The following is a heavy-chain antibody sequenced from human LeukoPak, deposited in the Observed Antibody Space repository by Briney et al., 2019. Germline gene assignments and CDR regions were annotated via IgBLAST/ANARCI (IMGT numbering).Heavy chain of an antibody. D-gene: IGHD6-13*01. CDR1: GYSFTSYW. CDR2: IDHSDSYT. V-gene: IGHV5-10-1*01. J-gene: IGHJ5*02. Sequence: GESLRISCKGSGYSFTSYWISWVRQMPGKGLEWMGGIDHSDSYTNYSPSFQGHVTISADKSISTAYLQWSSLKASDTAMYYCARHLLSLDGIAAAGTHNWFDPWGQGTLVTVSS. CDR3: ARHLLSLDGIAAAGTHNWFDP.